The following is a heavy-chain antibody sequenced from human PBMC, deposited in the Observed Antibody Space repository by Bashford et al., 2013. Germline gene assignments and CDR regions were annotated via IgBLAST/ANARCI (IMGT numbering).Heavy chain of an antibody. J-gene: IGHJ4*02. CDR2: ISASGGTI. Sequence: VRQAPGKGLELVSFISASGGTITYADFVKGRFTISRDNAKKSLYLQMDSLRVEDTAMYHCARDDDKVGASDLWGQGTLVTVSS. D-gene: IGHD1-26*01. CDR3: ARDDDKVGASDL. V-gene: IGHV3-48*03.